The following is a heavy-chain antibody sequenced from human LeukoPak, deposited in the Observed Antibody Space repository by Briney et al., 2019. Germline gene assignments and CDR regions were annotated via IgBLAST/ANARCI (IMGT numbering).Heavy chain of an antibody. J-gene: IGHJ4*02. CDR2: IIPSGHTT. CDR1: GFTFSSHG. D-gene: IGHD5-24*01. CDR3: AKDDRWLQFCC. V-gene: IGHV3-23*01. Sequence: HPGGSLRLSCVPSGFTFSSHGMNWVRQAPGKGLERVSGIIPSGHTTYYADSVRGRFTISRDNSRNTVYLQMNSLRAEDTAVYYCAKDDRWLQFCCWGQGTLVTVSA.